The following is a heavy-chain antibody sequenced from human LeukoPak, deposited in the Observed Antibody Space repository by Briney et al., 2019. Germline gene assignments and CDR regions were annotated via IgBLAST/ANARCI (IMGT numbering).Heavy chain of an antibody. CDR3: ARYSSYYDFWSGYYGGYYMDV. CDR2: INHSGST. V-gene: IGHV4-34*01. CDR1: GGSFSGYY. Sequence: PSETLSLTCAVYGGSFSGYYWSWIRQPPGKGLEWIGEINHSGSTNYNPSLKSRVTISVDTSKNQFSLKLSSVTAADTAVYYCARYSSYYDFWSGYYGGYYMDVWGKGTTVTVSS. J-gene: IGHJ6*03. D-gene: IGHD3-3*01.